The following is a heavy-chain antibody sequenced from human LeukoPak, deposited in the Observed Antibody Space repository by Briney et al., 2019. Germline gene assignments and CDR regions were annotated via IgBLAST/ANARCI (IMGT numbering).Heavy chain of an antibody. CDR2: IYYSGST. CDR1: GGSISSYY. CDR3: ARGSYCSSTSCYFNYYCVMNV. J-gene: IGHJ6*01. Sequence: SGTLSLTCTVSGGSISSYYWSWIRQPPGKGLEWIGDIYYSGSTNYNPSLTSRVPISVDTSNNQFSLKLSSVTAADTAVYYCARGSYCSSTSCYFNYYCVMNVSGQRNTCTVSS. D-gene: IGHD2-2*01. V-gene: IGHV4-59*01.